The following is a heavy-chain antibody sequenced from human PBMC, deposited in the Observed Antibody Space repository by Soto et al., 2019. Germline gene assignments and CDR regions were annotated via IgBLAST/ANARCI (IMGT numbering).Heavy chain of an antibody. Sequence: EVQLLESGGGLVQPGGSLRLSCAASGFTFSSYAMSWVRQAPGKGMAWVSAISGSGGITYYAASVKGRSTISRDNSKNTLYRQMNSLRAKDTAVYYCSYSITPFDYWGQGTLVTVSS. V-gene: IGHV3-23*01. CDR3: SYSITPFDY. D-gene: IGHD6-13*01. J-gene: IGHJ4*02. CDR2: ISGSGGIT. CDR1: GFTFSSYA.